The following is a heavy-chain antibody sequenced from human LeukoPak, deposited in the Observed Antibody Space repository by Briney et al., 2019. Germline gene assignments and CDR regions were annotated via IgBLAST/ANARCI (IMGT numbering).Heavy chain of an antibody. V-gene: IGHV3-30-3*01. CDR1: GFTFSSYA. Sequence: GGSLRLSCAASGFTFSSYAMHWVRQAPGKGLGWVAVISYDGSNKYYADSVKGRFTISRDNSKNTLYLQMNSLRAEDTAVYYCARDQEQLVKSYNFDYWGQGTLVTVSS. CDR3: ARDQEQLVKSYNFDY. D-gene: IGHD6-6*01. J-gene: IGHJ4*02. CDR2: ISYDGSNK.